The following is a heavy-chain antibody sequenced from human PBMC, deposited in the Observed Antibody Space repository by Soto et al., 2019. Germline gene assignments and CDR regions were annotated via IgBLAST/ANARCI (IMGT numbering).Heavy chain of an antibody. Sequence: SETLSLTCTVSGASISRGGYYLSWIRQHPGKGLEWIVYIYDSGSTYYNPSLKSRVTISVDTSKNQFSLKLSSVTAADTAVYYCARVRREFDTSGPVDYWGQGTLVTVSS. J-gene: IGHJ4*02. CDR3: ARVRREFDTSGPVDY. D-gene: IGHD3-10*01. V-gene: IGHV4-31*03. CDR2: IYDSGST. CDR1: GASISRGGYY.